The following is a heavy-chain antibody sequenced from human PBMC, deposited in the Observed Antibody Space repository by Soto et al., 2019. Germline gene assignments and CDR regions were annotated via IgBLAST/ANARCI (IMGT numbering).Heavy chain of an antibody. CDR1: GGSISSGDYY. Sequence: PSETLSLTCIVSGGSISSGDYYWSWIRQPPGKGLEWIGYISYSGSTYYIPSLKSRITISADTSKNQFSLNLNSVTAADTAVYYCARDLGAGFWREDAFDIWGQGTMVTVSS. J-gene: IGHJ3*02. D-gene: IGHD3-3*01. CDR3: ARDLGAGFWREDAFDI. CDR2: ISYSGST. V-gene: IGHV4-30-4*01.